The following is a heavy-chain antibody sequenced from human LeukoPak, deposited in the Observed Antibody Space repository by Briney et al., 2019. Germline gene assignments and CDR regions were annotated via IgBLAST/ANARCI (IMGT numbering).Heavy chain of an antibody. CDR1: GFTFSIYA. J-gene: IGHJ4*02. V-gene: IGHV3-23*01. D-gene: IGHD2-2*01. Sequence: QPGGSLRLSCAASGFTFSIYAMSWVRQAPGRGLEWVSTISTSGGSTYYADSVKGRFTISRDNSKNTLYLQMNSLRAEDTAVYYCATNARFFDNWGQGSLVTVSS. CDR3: ATNARFFDN. CDR2: ISTSGGST.